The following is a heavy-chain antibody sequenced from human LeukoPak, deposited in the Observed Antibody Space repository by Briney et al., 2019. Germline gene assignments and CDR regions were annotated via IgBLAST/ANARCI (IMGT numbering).Heavy chain of an antibody. V-gene: IGHV3-33*08. CDR3: ARPYGDYYFDY. CDR2: IWYGGSNK. D-gene: IGHD4-17*01. Sequence: GGSQRLSCAASGFTFSSFAMHWVRQAPGKGLGWVAVIWYGGSNKYYADSVKGRFTISRDNSKNTVYLQMNSLRAEDSAIYYCARPYGDYYFDYWGQGTLVTVSS. J-gene: IGHJ4*02. CDR1: GFTFSSFA.